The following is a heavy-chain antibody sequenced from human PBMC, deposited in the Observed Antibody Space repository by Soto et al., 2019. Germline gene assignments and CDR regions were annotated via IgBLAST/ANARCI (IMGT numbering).Heavy chain of an antibody. CDR2: IYYSGST. J-gene: IGHJ5*02. CDR1: GGSISSYY. Sequence: SETLSLTCTVSGGSISSYYWSWIRQPPGKGLEWIGYIYYSGSTNYNPSLKSRVTISVDTSKNQFSLKLSSVTAADTAVYYCARFHPSRRAWFDPWGQGTLVTVSS. CDR3: ARFHPSRRAWFDP. V-gene: IGHV4-59*01.